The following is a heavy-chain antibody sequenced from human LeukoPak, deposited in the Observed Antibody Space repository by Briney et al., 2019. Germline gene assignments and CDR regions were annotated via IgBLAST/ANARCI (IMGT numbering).Heavy chain of an antibody. D-gene: IGHD3/OR15-3a*01. Sequence: SETLSLTCAVYGGSFSGYYWSWIRQPPGKGLEWIGEINHSGSTNYNPSLKSRVTISVDTSKNQFSLKLSSVTAADTAVYYCARGWTYYYYYIDVWGKGTTVTVSS. CDR3: ARGWTYYYYYIDV. CDR2: INHSGST. CDR1: GGSFSGYY. J-gene: IGHJ6*03. V-gene: IGHV4-34*01.